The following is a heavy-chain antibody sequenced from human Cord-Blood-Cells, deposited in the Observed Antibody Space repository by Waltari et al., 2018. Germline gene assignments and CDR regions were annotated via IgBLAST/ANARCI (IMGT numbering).Heavy chain of an antibody. Sequence: QVQLVQAGAEVKKPGSSVTVSCKASGGTLRRCAISWVRQPTGQGLEWMGGIIPIFGTANYAQKFQGRVTITADESTSTAYMELSSLRSEDTAVYYCARDTPRRGSSWYFDYWGQGTLVTVSS. V-gene: IGHV1-69*01. CDR1: GGTLRRCA. J-gene: IGHJ4*02. D-gene: IGHD6-13*01. CDR3: ARDTPRRGSSWYFDY. CDR2: IIPIFGTA.